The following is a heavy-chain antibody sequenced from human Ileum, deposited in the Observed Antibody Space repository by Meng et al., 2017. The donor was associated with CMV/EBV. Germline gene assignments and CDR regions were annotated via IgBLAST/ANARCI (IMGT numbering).Heavy chain of an antibody. Sequence: CAASGFRFSASWMNWVRQAPGKGLVWVSRISSDGTSVAYADSLKGRFTISRDNAKDTLYLQMNSLRAEDTAVYYCARGGVVLAASSDSWGQGTLVTVSS. CDR2: ISSDGTSV. J-gene: IGHJ5*01. V-gene: IGHV3-74*01. D-gene: IGHD2-2*01. CDR1: GFRFSASW. CDR3: ARGGVVLAASSDS.